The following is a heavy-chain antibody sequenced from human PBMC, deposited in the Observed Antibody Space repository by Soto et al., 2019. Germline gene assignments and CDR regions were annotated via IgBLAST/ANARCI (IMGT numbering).Heavy chain of an antibody. D-gene: IGHD2-15*01. Sequence: EVQLVESGGGFIYPGGSLRLSCAASGLTISNAWMNWVRQAPGKGLEWVGRIKTNTEGGTTDYAAAVKGRFTVSRDDSKNTLYLQMNSLKTEDTALYYCTTVSVEGVWGQGTTVTVSS. V-gene: IGHV3-15*07. CDR3: TTVSVEGV. CDR2: IKTNTEGGTT. CDR1: GLTISNAW. J-gene: IGHJ6*02.